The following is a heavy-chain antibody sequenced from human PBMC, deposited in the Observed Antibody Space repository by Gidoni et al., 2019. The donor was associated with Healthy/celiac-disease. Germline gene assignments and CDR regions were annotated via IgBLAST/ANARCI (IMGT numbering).Heavy chain of an antibody. CDR3: ARLGTRYYYYYGMDV. Sequence: QVQLVESGGGLVKPGGSLRLSCAASGFIFSDYYMTWIRQAPGKGVEWVSYISVSDTTIYYADSVRGRFTISRDNAKNSLYLQMNSLRAEDTAVYYCARLGTRYYYYYGMDVWGQGTTVTVSS. CDR1: GFIFSDYY. D-gene: IGHD7-27*01. V-gene: IGHV3-11*01. J-gene: IGHJ6*02. CDR2: ISVSDTTI.